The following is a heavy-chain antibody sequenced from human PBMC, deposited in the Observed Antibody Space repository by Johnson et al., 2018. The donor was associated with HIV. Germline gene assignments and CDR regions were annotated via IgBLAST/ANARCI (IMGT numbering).Heavy chain of an antibody. CDR2: IFSVGNT. V-gene: IGHV3-66*01. D-gene: IGHD4-23*01. CDR1: GITVNTNY. Sequence: VQLVESGGGLVQSGESLRLSCAASGITVNTNYMSWVRRAPGKGLEWVSVIFSVGNTYYADSVKGRFTISRENAKNSLYLQMNSLRAGDTAVYYCARDNGGNSGGAFDIWGQGTMVTVSS. CDR3: ARDNGGNSGGAFDI. J-gene: IGHJ3*02.